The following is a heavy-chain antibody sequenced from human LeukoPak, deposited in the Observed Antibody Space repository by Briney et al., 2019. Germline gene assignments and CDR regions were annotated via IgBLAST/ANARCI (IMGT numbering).Heavy chain of an antibody. V-gene: IGHV4-39*07. CDR1: GGSISSSSYY. CDR3: ARGYSSGWAPEDY. J-gene: IGHJ4*02. CDR2: IYYSGST. Sequence: ETSETLSLTCTVSGGSISSSSYYWGWIRQPPGKGLEWIGSIYYSGSTYYNPSLKSRVTISVDTSKNQFSLKLSSVTAADTAVYYCARGYSSGWAPEDYWGQGTLVTVSS. D-gene: IGHD6-19*01.